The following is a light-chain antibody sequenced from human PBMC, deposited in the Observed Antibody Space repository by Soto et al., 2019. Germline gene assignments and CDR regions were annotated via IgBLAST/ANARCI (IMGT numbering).Light chain of an antibody. V-gene: IGKV1-5*01. CDR3: QQYNSYWT. CDR1: QSISKW. Sequence: DIEMTQSPSTLSASVGDRVVITCRASQSISKWLSWYQQKPGKAPKFLIYDASTLESGVPSRFSGSGSGTEFTLTISSLQPEDCATYYCQQYNSYWTFGLGTKVDIK. CDR2: DAS. J-gene: IGKJ1*01.